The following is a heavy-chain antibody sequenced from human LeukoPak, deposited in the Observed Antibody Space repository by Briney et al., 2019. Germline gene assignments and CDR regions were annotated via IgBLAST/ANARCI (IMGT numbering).Heavy chain of an antibody. D-gene: IGHD5-18*01. V-gene: IGHV3-30-3*01. Sequence: GGSLRLPCAASGFTFSSYAMHWVRQAPGKGLEWVAVISYDGSNKYYADSVKGRFTISRDNSKNTLYLQMNSLRAEDTAVYYCAALQLWFLGSWGQGTLVTVSS. CDR3: AALQLWFLGS. CDR2: ISYDGSNK. J-gene: IGHJ5*02. CDR1: GFTFSSYA.